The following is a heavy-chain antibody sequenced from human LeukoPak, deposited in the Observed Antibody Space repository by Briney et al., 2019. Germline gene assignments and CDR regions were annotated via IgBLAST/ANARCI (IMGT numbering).Heavy chain of an antibody. Sequence: SGTLSLTCAVSGGSISSSNWWSWVRQPPGKGLEWIGEIYHSGSTNYNPSLKSRVTISVDTSKNQFSLKLSSVTAADTAVYYCARGRRVTIFGVVINSYYYYGMDVWGQGTTVTVSS. V-gene: IGHV4-4*02. CDR2: IYHSGST. CDR3: ARGRRVTIFGVVINSYYYYGMDV. CDR1: GGSISSSNW. J-gene: IGHJ6*02. D-gene: IGHD3-3*01.